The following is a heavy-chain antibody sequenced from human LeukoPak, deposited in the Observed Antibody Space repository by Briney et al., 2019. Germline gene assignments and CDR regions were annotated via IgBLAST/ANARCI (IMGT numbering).Heavy chain of an antibody. CDR1: GYTFTSYY. D-gene: IGHD6-13*01. J-gene: IGHJ4*02. CDR2: INPSGGSS. CDR3: ARDGSSRIAATS. V-gene: IGHV1-46*01. Sequence: ASVKVSCKASGYTFTSYYIHWARQAPGQGLEWMGIINPSGGSSSYAQKFQGRVTMTRDTSTNTVYMELSSLRSEDTAVYYCARDGSSRIAATSWGQGTLVTVSS.